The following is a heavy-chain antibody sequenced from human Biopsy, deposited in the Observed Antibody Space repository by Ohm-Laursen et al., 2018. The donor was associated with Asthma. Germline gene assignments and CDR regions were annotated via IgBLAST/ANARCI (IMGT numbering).Heavy chain of an antibody. D-gene: IGHD2-2*01. J-gene: IGHJ4*02. CDR2: INFVFGTT. CDR1: GGTFNTYV. CDR3: ARKAGSCISRTCYSLDF. V-gene: IGHV1-69*01. Sequence: SSVKVSCKSLGGTFNTYVIGWVRQAPGQGLEWMGGINFVFGTTTYPQKFHDRVTITADDFTSTVYMELSSLRSEDTAVYYCARKAGSCISRTCYSLDFWGQGTLVTVSS.